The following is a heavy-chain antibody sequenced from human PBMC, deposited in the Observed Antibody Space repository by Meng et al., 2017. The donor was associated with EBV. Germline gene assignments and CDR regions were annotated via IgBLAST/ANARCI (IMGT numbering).Heavy chain of an antibody. V-gene: IGHV1-69*01. CDR3: ASESGRGYTPDY. J-gene: IGHJ4*02. CDR2: FLPRLGAP. CDR1: GGPFRYYA. Sequence: QVQLVQSAAEVKKPGSSVKVSCKTSGGPFRYYAISWVRQAPGQGLEWLGGFLPRLGAPNYAQKFHGRVKITADESTSTHYMDLSSLRSEDTAIYYCASESGRGYTPDYWGQGTRVTVSS. D-gene: IGHD3-10*01.